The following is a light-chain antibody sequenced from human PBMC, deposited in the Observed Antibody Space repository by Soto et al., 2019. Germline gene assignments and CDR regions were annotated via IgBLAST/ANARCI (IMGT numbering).Light chain of an antibody. CDR3: QQYDSYT. CDR1: QSVRSSF. V-gene: IGKV3-20*01. Sequence: PGDRATLSCRASQSVRSSFLAWYQQKPGQAPRLLIYGASSRATGIPDRFSGSGSGTDFTLTISRLEPEDFAVYYCQQYDSYTFGQGTKVEIK. CDR2: GAS. J-gene: IGKJ1*01.